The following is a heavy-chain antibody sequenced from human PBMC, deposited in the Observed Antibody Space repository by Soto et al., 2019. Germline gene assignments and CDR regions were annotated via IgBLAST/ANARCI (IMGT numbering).Heavy chain of an antibody. CDR3: ARSLDYGGYFDY. CDR2: ISSSSSYT. D-gene: IGHD4-17*01. V-gene: IGHV3-11*06. Sequence: GGSLRLSCAASGFTFSDYYMSWIRQAPGKGLEWVSYISSSSSYTNYADSVKGRFTISRDNAKNSLYLQMNSLRAEDTAVYYCARSLDYGGYFDYWGQGTLVTVSS. CDR1: GFTFSDYY. J-gene: IGHJ4*02.